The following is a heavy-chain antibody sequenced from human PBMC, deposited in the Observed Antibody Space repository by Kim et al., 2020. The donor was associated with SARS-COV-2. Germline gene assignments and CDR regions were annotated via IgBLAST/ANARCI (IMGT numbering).Heavy chain of an antibody. V-gene: IGHV3-73*01. Sequence: GGSLRLSCAASGFTFSGSTMHWVRQASGKGLEWVGRIRSKANSYATAYAASVKNRFTISRDDSKNTAYLQMNSLKTEDTAVYYCTRVNPIAGGWYDAFDIWGQGTMVTGCS. CDR3: TRVNPIAGGWYDAFDI. J-gene: IGHJ3*02. CDR2: IRSKANSYAT. CDR1: GFTFSGST. D-gene: IGHD6-19*01.